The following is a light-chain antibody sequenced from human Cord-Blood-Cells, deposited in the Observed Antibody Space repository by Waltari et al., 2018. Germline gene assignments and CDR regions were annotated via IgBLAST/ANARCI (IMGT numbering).Light chain of an antibody. Sequence: EIVMTQSQATLSVSPGERANLSCRASQSVSSNLAWYQQKPGQAPRLLIYGASTRATGIPAMFSGSGSGAEFTLTISSLQSEDFAVYYCQQYNNWSTFGPGTRVDIK. J-gene: IGKJ3*01. V-gene: IGKV3-15*01. CDR2: GAS. CDR3: QQYNNWST. CDR1: QSVSSN.